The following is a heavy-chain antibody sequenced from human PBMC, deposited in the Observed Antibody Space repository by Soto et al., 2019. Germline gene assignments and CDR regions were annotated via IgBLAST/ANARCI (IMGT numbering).Heavy chain of an antibody. CDR3: ARDGTAYYYDSSGMDY. CDR1: GFTFSSYA. Sequence: GGSLRLSCAASGFTFSSYAMNWVRQAPGKGLEWVSSISSSSSYIYYADSVKGRFTISRDNAKNSLYLQMNSLRAEDTAVYYCARDGTAYYYDSSGMDYWGQGTLVTVSS. D-gene: IGHD3-22*01. J-gene: IGHJ4*02. V-gene: IGHV3-21*01. CDR2: ISSSSSYI.